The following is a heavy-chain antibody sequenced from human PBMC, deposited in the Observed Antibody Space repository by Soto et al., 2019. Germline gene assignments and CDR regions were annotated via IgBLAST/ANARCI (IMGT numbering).Heavy chain of an antibody. Sequence: QVQLVESGGGVVQAGRSLRLSCAASGFIFMNYGMQWVRHTPDRGLEWVAVIWSDGSRRYYADSVEGRFTISRDNSMNTLYLEMDSLRPDDTAIYFCARDQGYCPDGHCYSHFDLWGKGTLVNVYS. CDR1: GFIFMNYG. CDR3: ARDQGYCPDGHCYSHFDL. CDR2: IWSDGSRR. D-gene: IGHD2-15*01. V-gene: IGHV3-33*01. J-gene: IGHJ4*02.